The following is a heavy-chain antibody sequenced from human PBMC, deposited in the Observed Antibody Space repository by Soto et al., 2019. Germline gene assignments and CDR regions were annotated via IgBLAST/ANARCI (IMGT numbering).Heavy chain of an antibody. CDR3: ARDQDSSGLDY. CDR2: IYYSGST. D-gene: IGHD3-22*01. CDR1: GGSISSGDYY. J-gene: IGHJ4*02. Sequence: PSETLSLTCTVSGGSISSGDYYWSWIRQPPGKGLEWIGYIYYSGSTYYNPSLKSRVTISVDTSKNQFSLKLSSVTAADTAVYYCARDQDSSGLDYWGQGTLVTVSS. V-gene: IGHV4-30-4*01.